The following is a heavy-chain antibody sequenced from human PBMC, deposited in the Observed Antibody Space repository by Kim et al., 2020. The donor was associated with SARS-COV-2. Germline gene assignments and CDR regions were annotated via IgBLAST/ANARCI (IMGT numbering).Heavy chain of an antibody. CDR1: GYTFADYT. Sequence: ASVKVSCKASGYTFADYTLNWVRQAPGQGLEWMGWINTNTGNPNYAQDATRRYDFTLDTSGSTAYLEITNLRPEDTAVYFCARACSLRSDWFFDFDYWGQGSLLTVSS. CDR3: ARACSLRSDWFFDFDY. CDR2: INTNTGNP. J-gene: IGHJ4*02. V-gene: IGHV7-4-1*02. D-gene: IGHD3-9*01.